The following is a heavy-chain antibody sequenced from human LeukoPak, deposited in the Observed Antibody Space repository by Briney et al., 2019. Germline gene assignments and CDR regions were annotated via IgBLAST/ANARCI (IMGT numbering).Heavy chain of an antibody. CDR1: GFTFSNYS. CDR2: ISYDGSDK. CDR3: ASFAVLAWHWIDH. J-gene: IGHJ4*02. Sequence: PGGSLRLSCAASGFTFSNYSMHRVRQAPGKGLEWVAVISYDGSDKYYADSVKGRFTISRDNSKSTLYLQMNSLRAEDTAVYYCASFAVLAWHWIDHWGQGALVIVSS. V-gene: IGHV3-30*01. D-gene: IGHD3-3*01.